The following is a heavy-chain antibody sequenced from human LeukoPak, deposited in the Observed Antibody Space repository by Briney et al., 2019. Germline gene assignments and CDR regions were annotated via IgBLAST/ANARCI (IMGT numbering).Heavy chain of an antibody. CDR1: GFTFSSYA. D-gene: IGHD2-15*01. CDR2: ISGSGGST. Sequence: GGSLRLSCAASGFTFSSYAMSWVRQAPGKGLEWVSAISGSGGSTYYADSVKGRFTISRDNSKNTLYLQMNSLRAEDTAVYYCAKDPYCSGGSCYLSPIAVAGNGVDHWGQGTLVTVSS. V-gene: IGHV3-23*01. CDR3: AKDPYCSGGSCYLSPIAVAGNGVDH. J-gene: IGHJ4*02.